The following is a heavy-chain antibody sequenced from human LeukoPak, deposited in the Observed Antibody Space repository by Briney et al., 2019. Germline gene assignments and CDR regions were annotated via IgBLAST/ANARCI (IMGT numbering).Heavy chain of an antibody. D-gene: IGHD5-12*01. V-gene: IGHV3-23*01. J-gene: IGHJ4*02. Sequence: GGSLRLSCAASGFTFSSYTMTWVRQAPGKGLEWVSAITGSGGSAYYADSVKGRFIISRDNSKNTLYLQMNSLRAEDTAVYYCAKDQGWLFLTLDYWGQGTLVTVSS. CDR1: GFTFSSYT. CDR3: AKDQGWLFLTLDY. CDR2: ITGSGGSA.